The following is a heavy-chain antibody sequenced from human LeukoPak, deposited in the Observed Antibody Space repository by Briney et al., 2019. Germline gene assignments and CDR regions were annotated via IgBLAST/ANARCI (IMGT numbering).Heavy chain of an antibody. V-gene: IGHV4-34*01. CDR2: INHSGST. D-gene: IGHD3-22*01. CDR3: ARMRGYNVYYYDSSGYSFDY. J-gene: IGHJ4*02. Sequence: SETLSLTCAVYGGSFSGYYWSWIRQPPGKGLEWIGEINHSGSTNYNPSLKSRVTISVDTSKNQFSLKLSSVTAADTAVYYCARMRGYNVYYYDSSGYSFDYWGQGTLVTVSS. CDR1: GGSFSGYY.